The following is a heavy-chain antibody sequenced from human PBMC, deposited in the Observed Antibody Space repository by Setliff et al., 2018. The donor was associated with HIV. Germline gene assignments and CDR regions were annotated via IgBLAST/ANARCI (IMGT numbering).Heavy chain of an antibody. CDR3: ATETGDIGATALYSFNY. J-gene: IGHJ4*02. D-gene: IGHD6-13*01. CDR1: GFAVSTYY. Sequence: LRLSCAASGFAVSTYYMTWVRQAPGKGLDWVSLIYSSGDTYYADSVKGRFTVSRDNSKNTLYLEMSRLRAEDTGVYYCATETGDIGATALYSFNYWGQGTLVTSPQ. V-gene: IGHV3-66*01. CDR2: IYSSGDT.